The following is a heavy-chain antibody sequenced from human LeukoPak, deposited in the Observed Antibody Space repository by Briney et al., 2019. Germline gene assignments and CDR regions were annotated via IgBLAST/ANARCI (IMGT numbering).Heavy chain of an antibody. CDR1: GGSISSSSYY. CDR2: IYYSGSA. V-gene: IGHV4-39*07. CDR3: ARLTDGIPRGYYYGMDV. D-gene: IGHD6-13*01. J-gene: IGHJ6*02. Sequence: SETLSLTCTVSGGSISSSSYYWGWIRQPPGKGLEWIGSIYYSGSAYYNPSLKSRVTTSVDTSKNQFSLKLSSVTAADTAVYFCARLTDGIPRGYYYGMDVWGHGTTVTVSS.